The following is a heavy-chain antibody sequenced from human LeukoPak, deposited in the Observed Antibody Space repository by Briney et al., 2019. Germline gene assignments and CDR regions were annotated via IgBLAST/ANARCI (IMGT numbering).Heavy chain of an antibody. V-gene: IGHV3-23*01. Sequence: GGSLRLSCAASGFTFSISAMKWVRQAPGKGLEWVSSISGGGTTYYADSVRGRFIISRDNSKNTLYLQMNSLRAEDTAVYYCAKLLVASDYGDPWGQGTLVTVSS. CDR1: GFTFSISA. D-gene: IGHD4-17*01. J-gene: IGHJ5*02. CDR3: AKLLVASDYGDP. CDR2: ISGGGTT.